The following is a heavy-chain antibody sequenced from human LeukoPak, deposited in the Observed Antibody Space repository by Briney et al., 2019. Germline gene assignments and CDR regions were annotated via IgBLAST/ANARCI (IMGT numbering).Heavy chain of an antibody. Sequence: ETLSLTCTVSGGSISSYYWSWIRQPPGKGLEWIGYIYYSGSTNYNPSLKSRVTISVDTSKNQFSLKLSSVTAADTAVYYCARYNYGDYFFDYWGQGTLVTVSS. D-gene: IGHD4-17*01. CDR3: ARYNYGDYFFDY. J-gene: IGHJ4*02. CDR2: IYYSGST. V-gene: IGHV4-59*08. CDR1: GGSISSYY.